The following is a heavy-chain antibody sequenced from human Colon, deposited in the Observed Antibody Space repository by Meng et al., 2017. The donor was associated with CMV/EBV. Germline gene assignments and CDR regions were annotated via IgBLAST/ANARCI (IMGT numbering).Heavy chain of an antibody. CDR2: ISWDGGST. J-gene: IGHJ6*02. V-gene: IGHV3-43*01. CDR1: GFTFDDYT. CDR3: ARSYYYGLDV. D-gene: IGHD3-10*01. Sequence: GESLKISCAASGFTFDDYTMHWVRQAPGEGLEWVSLISWDGGSTYYADSVKGRFTISRDNAKNSLSLLMNSLRPEDTAVYYCARSYYYGLDVWGRGTTVTVSS.